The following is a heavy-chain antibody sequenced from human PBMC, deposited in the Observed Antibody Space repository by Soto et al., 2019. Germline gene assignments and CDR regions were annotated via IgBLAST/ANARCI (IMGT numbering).Heavy chain of an antibody. CDR1: WDSVSSNSAA. Sequence: LSQTLSLTCAISWDSVSSNSAAWNWIRLSPSRGLEWLARTYYRSRWYNDYAVSVRSRITVNPDTSKNQFSLQLTSVTPEDTAVYYCAGTTSHQWYYMDVWGKGTTVTVSS. CDR3: AGTTSHQWYYMDV. J-gene: IGHJ6*03. V-gene: IGHV6-1*01. CDR2: TYYRSRWYN. D-gene: IGHD1-7*01.